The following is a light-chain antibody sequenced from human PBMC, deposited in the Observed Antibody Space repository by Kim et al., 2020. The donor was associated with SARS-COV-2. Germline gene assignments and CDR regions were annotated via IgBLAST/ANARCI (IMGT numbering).Light chain of an antibody. J-gene: IGLJ3*02. CDR2: EVT. CDR3: CSYAPTSTWV. CDR1: SSDVGSYNL. V-gene: IGLV2-23*02. Sequence: QSALTQPASVSGSPGQSITISSTGTSSDVGSYNLVSWYQQHPGKAPKFMIYEVTKRPSGVSNRFSGSKSGNTASLTISGLQAEDEADYYCCSYAPTSTWVFGGGTKLTVL.